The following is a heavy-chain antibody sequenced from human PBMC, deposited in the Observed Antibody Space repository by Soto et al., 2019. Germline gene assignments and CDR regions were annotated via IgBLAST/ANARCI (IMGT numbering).Heavy chain of an antibody. V-gene: IGHV4-28*01. J-gene: IGHJ5*02. CDR2: FYHSGGT. CDR3: ARCVGSVIAQNGAYWFDA. D-gene: IGHD3-10*01. CDR1: GYSISSNNW. Sequence: PSETLSLTCAVSGYSISSNNWWGWIRQPPGKGLEWIGCFYHSGGTFYNPSLQRRVTMSADRSNNQFSLRLSSVTAVDTAVYYCARCVGSVIAQNGAYWFDAWGQGTLVT.